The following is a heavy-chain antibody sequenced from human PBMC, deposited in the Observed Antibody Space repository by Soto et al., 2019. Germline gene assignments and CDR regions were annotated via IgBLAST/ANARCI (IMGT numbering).Heavy chain of an antibody. Sequence: SLRLSRTASGFTFGDYAMSWFRQAPGKGLEWVGFIRSKAYGGTTEYAASVKGRFTISRDDSKSIAYLQMSSLKTEDTAVYYCTRGLGTTYYYYYMDVWGKGTTVTVSS. J-gene: IGHJ6*03. CDR3: TRGLGTTYYYYYMDV. CDR1: GFTFGDYA. D-gene: IGHD1-26*01. CDR2: IRSKAYGGTT. V-gene: IGHV3-49*03.